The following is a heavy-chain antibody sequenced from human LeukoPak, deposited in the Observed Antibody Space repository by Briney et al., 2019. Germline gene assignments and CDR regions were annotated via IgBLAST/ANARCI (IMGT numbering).Heavy chain of an antibody. J-gene: IGHJ4*02. D-gene: IGHD3-22*01. CDR1: GYSISSGYY. Sequence: PSETLSLTCTVSGYSISSGYYWGWIRQSPGKGLEWIGNIYRRGSTHYNPSLKSRVTISMDTSKNQFSLKLSSVTAADTAVYYCARDVRNYYDSSGYYPFDYWGQGTLVTVSS. V-gene: IGHV4-38-2*02. CDR3: ARDVRNYYDSSGYYPFDY. CDR2: IYRRGST.